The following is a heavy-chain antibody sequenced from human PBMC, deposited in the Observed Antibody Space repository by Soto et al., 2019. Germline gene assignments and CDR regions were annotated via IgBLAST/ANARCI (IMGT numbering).Heavy chain of an antibody. Sequence: ASVKVSCKASGYTFTNYGISWVRQAPGQGLEWMGWISAYNGNTKYAQKLQGRVTMTTDTSTSTAYMELSSVTAADTAVYYCARGPGNPWGQGTLVTVSS. CDR3: ARGPGNP. CDR2: ISAYNGNT. V-gene: IGHV1-18*01. J-gene: IGHJ5*02. CDR1: GYTFTNYG.